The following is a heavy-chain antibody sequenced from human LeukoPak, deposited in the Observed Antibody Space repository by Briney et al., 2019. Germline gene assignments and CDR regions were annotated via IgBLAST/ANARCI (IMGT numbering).Heavy chain of an antibody. D-gene: IGHD3-9*01. CDR2: IIPIFGTA. V-gene: IGHV1-69*06. J-gene: IGHJ4*02. Sequence: SVKVSCKASGGTFSSYAISWVRQAPGQGLEWMGGIIPIFGTANYAQKFQGRVTITADKSTSTAYMELSSLRSEDTAVYYCARFSSGGSRYFDYWGQGTLVTVSS. CDR3: ARFSSGGSRYFDY. CDR1: GGTFSSYA.